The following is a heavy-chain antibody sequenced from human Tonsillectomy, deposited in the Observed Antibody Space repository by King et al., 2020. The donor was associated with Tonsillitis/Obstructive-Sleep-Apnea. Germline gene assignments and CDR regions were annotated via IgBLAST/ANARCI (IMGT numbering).Heavy chain of an antibody. Sequence: VQLVESGGGLVQPGGSLRLSCAASGFTFNTYSMNWVRQAPGRGLEGVSYIGGDWMRDTINYADSVTGRFTISRDNAKNSLYLQMNNLGDEDTAVYYCARDRDWAFDIWGQGTMVTVSS. V-gene: IGHV3-48*02. D-gene: IGHD3/OR15-3a*01. CDR1: GFTFNTYS. J-gene: IGHJ3*02. CDR3: ARDRDWAFDI. CDR2: IGGDWMRDTI.